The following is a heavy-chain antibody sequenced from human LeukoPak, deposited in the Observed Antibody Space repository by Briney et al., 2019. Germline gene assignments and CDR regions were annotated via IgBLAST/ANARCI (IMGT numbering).Heavy chain of an antibody. Sequence: GGSLRLSCAASGFTFSNAWMNWVRQAPGKGLEWVSSISSSSSYIYYADSVKGRFTISRDNAKNSLYLQMNSLRAEDTAVYYCASWGITMVRGVRWGQGTLVTVSS. J-gene: IGHJ4*02. CDR1: GFTFSNAW. CDR2: ISSSSSYI. D-gene: IGHD3-10*01. V-gene: IGHV3-21*01. CDR3: ASWGITMVRGVR.